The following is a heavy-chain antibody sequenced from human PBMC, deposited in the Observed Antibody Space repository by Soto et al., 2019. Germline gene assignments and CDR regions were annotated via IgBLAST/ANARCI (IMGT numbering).Heavy chain of an antibody. CDR3: ARARIGSAGGYP. CDR1: GGSISSGGYY. V-gene: IGHV4-31*03. Sequence: VQLQESGQGLVKPSQTLSLTCTVSGGSISSGGYYWSWIRQHPGKGLEWIGYIYYSGSTYYNPSFKCRVTIAVDPSKNQFSLELSSVTAADTAVYYCARARIGSAGGYPWCQGTLVAVSS. D-gene: IGHD6-13*01. J-gene: IGHJ5*02. CDR2: IYYSGST.